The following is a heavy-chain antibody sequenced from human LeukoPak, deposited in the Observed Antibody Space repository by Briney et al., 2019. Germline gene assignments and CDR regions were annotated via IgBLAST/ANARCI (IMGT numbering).Heavy chain of an antibody. CDR2: IYTTGIT. J-gene: IGHJ4*02. V-gene: IGHV4-4*07. Sequence: KPSETLSLTCTVSGGSISSYYWSWIRQPAGKGLEWIGRIYTTGITNYNPSLESRVTMSGDTSKNQFSLKLTSVTAADTAVYYCARDGYYYDSSGYYFWGQGTLVTVSS. D-gene: IGHD3-22*01. CDR1: GGSISSYY. CDR3: ARDGYYYDSSGYYF.